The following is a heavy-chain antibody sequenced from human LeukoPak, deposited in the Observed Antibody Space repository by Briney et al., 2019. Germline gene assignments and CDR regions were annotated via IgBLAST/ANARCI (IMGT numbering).Heavy chain of an antibody. J-gene: IGHJ4*02. Sequence: GGSLRLSCAASGFTFSSYGMHWVRQAPGKGLEWVAFIRYDGSNKYYADSVKGRFTISRDNAKNTLYLQMNSLSAEDTAVYYCARDYPPDWGQGTLVTVSA. CDR2: IRYDGSNK. CDR3: ARDYPPD. V-gene: IGHV3-30*02. CDR1: GFTFSSYG.